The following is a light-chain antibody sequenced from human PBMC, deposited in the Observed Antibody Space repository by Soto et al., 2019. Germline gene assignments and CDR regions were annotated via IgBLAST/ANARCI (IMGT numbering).Light chain of an antibody. CDR1: QSVSRNY. Sequence: EIVLTQSPGTLSLSPGERATLSCRASQSVSRNYLAWYQQKHGQAPRLLTYGASTRATGIPDRFSGSGSGTDFTLTISRLEPEDFAIYYCQQRGTWPRVTFGGGTKVEIK. J-gene: IGKJ4*01. CDR3: QQRGTWPRVT. V-gene: IGKV3D-20*02. CDR2: GAS.